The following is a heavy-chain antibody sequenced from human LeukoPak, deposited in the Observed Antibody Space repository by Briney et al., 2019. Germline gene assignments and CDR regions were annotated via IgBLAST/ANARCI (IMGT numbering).Heavy chain of an antibody. V-gene: IGHV3-20*04. CDR1: GFIFSDYY. Sequence: SGGSLRLSCAASGFIFSDYYMSWVRQAPGKGLEWVSGINWNGGSTGYADSVKGRFTISRDNAKNSLYLQMNSLRAEDTALYYCALHLNYDILTGYWYWGQGTLVTVSS. J-gene: IGHJ4*02. CDR2: INWNGGST. CDR3: ALHLNYDILTGYWY. D-gene: IGHD3-9*01.